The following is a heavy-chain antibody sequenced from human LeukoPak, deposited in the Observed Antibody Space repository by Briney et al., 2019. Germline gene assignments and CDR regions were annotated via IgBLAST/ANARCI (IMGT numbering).Heavy chain of an antibody. CDR1: GFTFSSYA. V-gene: IGHV3-23*01. CDR3: ARDLRDYGDYGFDY. J-gene: IGHJ4*02. D-gene: IGHD4-17*01. Sequence: GGSLRLSCAASGFTFSSYAMSWVRQAPGKGLEGVSAISGSGGSTYYADSVKGRFTISRDNAKNSLYLQMNSLRAEDTAVYYCARDLRDYGDYGFDYWGQGTLVTVSS. CDR2: ISGSGGST.